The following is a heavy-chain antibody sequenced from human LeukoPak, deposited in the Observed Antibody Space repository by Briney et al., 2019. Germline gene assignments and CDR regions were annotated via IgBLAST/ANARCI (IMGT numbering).Heavy chain of an antibody. CDR2: ISSSSSI. CDR3: ARDLWDV. CDR1: GFTFSSYS. J-gene: IGHJ6*02. V-gene: IGHV3-48*02. Sequence: GGSLRLSCAASGFTFSSYSVNWVRQAPGKGLEWVSYISSSSSIYYADSVKGRFTISRDNAKNSLYLQMNSLRDEDTAVYYCARDLWDVWGQGTTVTVSS.